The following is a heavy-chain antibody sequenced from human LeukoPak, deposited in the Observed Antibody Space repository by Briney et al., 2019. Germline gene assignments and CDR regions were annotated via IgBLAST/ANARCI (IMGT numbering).Heavy chain of an antibody. D-gene: IGHD3-16*02. V-gene: IGHV4-34*01. J-gene: IGHJ4*02. Sequence: PSETLSLTCAVYGGSFSGYYWSWIRQPPGKGLEWIGEINHSGSTNYNPSLKSRVTISVDTSKNQFSLKLSSVAAADTAVYYCARGPIMITFGGVIAHSSYFDYWGQGTLVTVSS. CDR3: ARGPIMITFGGVIAHSSYFDY. CDR1: GGSFSGYY. CDR2: INHSGST.